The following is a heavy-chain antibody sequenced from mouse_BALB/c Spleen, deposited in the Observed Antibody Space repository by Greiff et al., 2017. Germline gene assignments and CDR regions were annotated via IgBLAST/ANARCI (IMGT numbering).Heavy chain of an antibody. J-gene: IGHJ3*01. D-gene: IGHD2-4*01. V-gene: IGHV5-17*02. CDR2: ISSGSSTI. CDR1: GFTFSSFG. CDR3: ARGGYGYDYDEGFAY. Sequence: DVQLVESGGGLVQPGGSRKLSCAASGFTFSSFGMHWVRQAPEKGLEWVAYISSGSSTIYYADTVKGRFTISRDNPKNTLFLQMTSLRSEDTAMYYCARGGYGYDYDEGFAYWGQGTLVTVSA.